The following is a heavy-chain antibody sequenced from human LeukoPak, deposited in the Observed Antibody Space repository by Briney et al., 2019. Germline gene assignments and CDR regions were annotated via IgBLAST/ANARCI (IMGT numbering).Heavy chain of an antibody. CDR3: ARPLCLEAEFGGDCPRRWFDP. CDR2: IYYSGST. J-gene: IGHJ5*02. V-gene: IGHV4-39*01. Sequence: PSETLSLTCTVSGGSISSSSYYWGWIRQPPGKGLEWIGSIYYSGSTYYNPSLKSRVTISVDTSKNQFSLKLSSVTAADTAVYYCARPLCLEAEFGGDCPRRWFDPWGQGTLVTVSS. D-gene: IGHD2-21*01. CDR1: GGSISSSSYY.